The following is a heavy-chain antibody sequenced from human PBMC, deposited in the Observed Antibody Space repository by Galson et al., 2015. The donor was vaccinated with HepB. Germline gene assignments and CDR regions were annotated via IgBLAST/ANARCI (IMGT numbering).Heavy chain of an antibody. J-gene: IGHJ4*02. CDR2: ISGSSSTI. V-gene: IGHV3-48*04. D-gene: IGHD1-26*01. CDR3: ARDLTVGATLDY. Sequence: SLRLSCAASTFIFSTYSMNWVRQAPGKGLEWVSYISGSSSTIYYADSVKGRFTISRDNAKNSLYLQINSLRAEDTAVYYCARDLTVGATLDYWGQGTLVTVSS. CDR1: TFIFSTYS.